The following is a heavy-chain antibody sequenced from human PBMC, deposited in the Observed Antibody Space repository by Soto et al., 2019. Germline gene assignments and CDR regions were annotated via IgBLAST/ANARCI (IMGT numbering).Heavy chain of an antibody. CDR1: GYTFTGYY. Sequence: ASVKVSCKASGYTFTGYYVHWVRQAPGQGLEWMGWINPNSGDTYLAQRFQGRVTMNRDTSIGTACMELRGLTSDDTAEYYCAKGGAIVAAGTRVYLYNAMDVWGQGTTVTVSS. CDR2: INPNSGDT. V-gene: IGHV1-2*02. D-gene: IGHD1-26*01. J-gene: IGHJ6*02. CDR3: AKGGAIVAAGTRVYLYNAMDV.